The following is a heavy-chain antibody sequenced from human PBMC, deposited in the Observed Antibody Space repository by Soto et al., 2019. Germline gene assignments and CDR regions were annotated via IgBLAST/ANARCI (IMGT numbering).Heavy chain of an antibody. Sequence: GASVKGSCRASGYTFTGYDMHWVRQAPGQGLEWMGWINPNSGVTNYAQKFQGWVTMTRDTSISTAYMELSRLRSDDTAVYYCARGYYDSSGYYYNWFDPWGQGTLVTVSS. D-gene: IGHD3-22*01. CDR2: INPNSGVT. V-gene: IGHV1-2*04. CDR3: ARGYYDSSGYYYNWFDP. CDR1: GYTFTGYD. J-gene: IGHJ5*02.